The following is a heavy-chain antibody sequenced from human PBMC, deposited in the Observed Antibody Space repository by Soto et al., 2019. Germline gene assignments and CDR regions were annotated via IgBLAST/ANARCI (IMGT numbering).Heavy chain of an antibody. J-gene: IGHJ6*02. V-gene: IGHV1-69*01. CDR2: IIPISGTA. CDR3: ARSQGSSTSLEIYYYYYYGMDV. Sequence: QVQLVQSGAEVKKPGSSVKVSCKASGGTFSSYAISWVRQAPGQGLEWMGGIIPISGTANYAQKIQGSVTITADDSTSTAYMELSSLISENTALYYCARSQGSSTSLEIYYYYYYGMDVWGQGTTVTVSS. CDR1: GGTFSSYA. D-gene: IGHD2-2*01.